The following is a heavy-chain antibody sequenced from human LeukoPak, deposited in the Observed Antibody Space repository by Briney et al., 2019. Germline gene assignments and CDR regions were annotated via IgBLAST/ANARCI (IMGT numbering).Heavy chain of an antibody. J-gene: IGHJ4*02. CDR3: ARALAGLDY. D-gene: IGHD2-15*01. CDR1: GGSISSYY. Sequence: SETLSLTCTVSGGSISSYYWSWIRQPPGKGLEWIGYIYYSGSTNYNPSLKSRVTISVDTSKNQFSLRLSSVTAADTALYYCARALAGLDYWGQGTLVTVSS. CDR2: IYYSGST. V-gene: IGHV4-59*12.